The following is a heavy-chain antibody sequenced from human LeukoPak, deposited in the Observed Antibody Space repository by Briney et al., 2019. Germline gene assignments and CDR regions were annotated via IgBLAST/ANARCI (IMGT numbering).Heavy chain of an antibody. J-gene: IGHJ4*02. CDR1: GYTCTSYG. CDR2: ISAYNGNT. D-gene: IGHD3-10*01. V-gene: IGHV1-18*01. CDR3: ARDWRTMVRGPPPDY. Sequence: CXAXGYTCTSYGISWVRQAPGQGLEGMGWISAYNGNTNYAQKLQGRDTMTTDTSTSTAYMELRSLRSDDTAVYYCARDWRTMVRGPPPDYWGQGTLVTVFS.